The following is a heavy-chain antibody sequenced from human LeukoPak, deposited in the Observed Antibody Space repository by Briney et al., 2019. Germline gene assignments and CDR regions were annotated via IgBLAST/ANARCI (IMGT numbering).Heavy chain of an antibody. V-gene: IGHV1-2*04. J-gene: IGHJ4*02. CDR2: INPNSGGT. CDR1: GYTFTGCY. CDR3: ARVGGGLYGFLTGYDY. Sequence: ASVKVSCKASGYTFTGCYMHWVRQAPGQGLEWMGWINPNSGGTNYAQKFQDWVTMTRDTSISTAYMELRSLSSDDTAVYYCARVGGGLYGFLTGYDYWGQGTLVTVSS. D-gene: IGHD3-9*01.